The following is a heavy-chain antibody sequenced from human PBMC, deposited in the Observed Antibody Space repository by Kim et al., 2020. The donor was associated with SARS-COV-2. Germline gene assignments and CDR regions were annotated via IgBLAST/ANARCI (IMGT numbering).Heavy chain of an antibody. J-gene: IGHJ5*02. CDR3: ASSGVGAVGWFDP. CDR1: GGSIRSYY. Sequence: SETLSLTCSVSGGSIRSYYWTWIRQSPGKRLEWIGYVYHTGNTNYNPSLRGRVTISLDTSKRQFSLTLTSVTAADTAVYYCASSGVGAVGWFDPWGRGTLGTVSS. D-gene: IGHD1-26*01. V-gene: IGHV4-59*01. CDR2: VYHTGNT.